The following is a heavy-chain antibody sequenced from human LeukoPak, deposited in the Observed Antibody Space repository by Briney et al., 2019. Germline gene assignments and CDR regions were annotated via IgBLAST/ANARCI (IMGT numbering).Heavy chain of an antibody. D-gene: IGHD3-10*01. Sequence: GGSLRLSCAASGFTFSSYGMSWVRQAPGKGLEWVSAISGSGGSTYYADSVKGRFTISRDNSKNTLYLQMNSLRAEDTAVYYCAKSPLLWFGEGIDWGQGTLVTVSS. J-gene: IGHJ4*02. V-gene: IGHV3-23*01. CDR1: GFTFSSYG. CDR2: ISGSGGST. CDR3: AKSPLLWFGEGID.